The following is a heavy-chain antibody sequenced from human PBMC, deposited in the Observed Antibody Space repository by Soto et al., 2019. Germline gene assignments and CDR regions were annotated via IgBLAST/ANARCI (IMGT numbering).Heavy chain of an antibody. V-gene: IGHV3-33*01. D-gene: IGHD1-26*01. CDR3: ARDVREPLEAAFDY. J-gene: IGHJ4*02. CDR2: IWYDGSNK. CDR1: GFTFSSYG. Sequence: GGSLRLSCAASGFTFSSYGMHWVRQAPGKGLEWVAVIWYDGSNKYYADSVKGRFTISRDNSKNTLYLQMNSLRAEDTAVYYCARDVREPLEAAFDYWGQGTLVTVSS.